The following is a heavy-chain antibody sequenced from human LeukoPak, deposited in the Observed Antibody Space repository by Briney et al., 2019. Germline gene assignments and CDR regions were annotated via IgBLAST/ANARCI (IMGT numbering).Heavy chain of an antibody. V-gene: IGHV1-24*01. CDR1: GYTLSQLS. CDR3: TTVYHYDNNDGTYYSDY. D-gene: IGHD3-22*01. CDR2: VDPEDGET. J-gene: IGHJ4*02. Sequence: GASVKVSCKVSGYTLSQLSIHWVRQAPGKGLEWMGGVDPEDGETLYAPNFQGRVSMTEDRSTDTAYMELSSLRSEDTALCYCTTVYHYDNNDGTYYSDYWGQGTLVTVSS.